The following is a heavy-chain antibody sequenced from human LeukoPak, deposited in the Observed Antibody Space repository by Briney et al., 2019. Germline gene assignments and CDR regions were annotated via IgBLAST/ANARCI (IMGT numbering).Heavy chain of an antibody. CDR3: ASADPLYYDILTGWDPFFDY. CDR1: GYSNSSGYY. J-gene: IGHJ4*02. Sequence: SETLSLTCAVSGYSNSSGYYWGWIRQPPGKGLEWIGSIYHSGSTYYNPSLKSRVTIDTSKNQFSLKLSSVTAADTAVYYCASADPLYYDILTGWDPFFDYWGQGTLVTVSS. CDR2: IYHSGST. V-gene: IGHV4-38-2*01. D-gene: IGHD3-9*01.